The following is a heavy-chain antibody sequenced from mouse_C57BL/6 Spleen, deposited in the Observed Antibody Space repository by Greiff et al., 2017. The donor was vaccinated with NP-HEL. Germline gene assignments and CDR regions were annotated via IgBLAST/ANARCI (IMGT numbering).Heavy chain of an antibody. CDR3: ARERGYYGSGAMDY. CDR1: GYSITSGYY. Sequence: EVKVEESGPGLVKPSQSLSLTCSVTGYSITSGYYWNWIRQFPGNKLEWMGYISYDGSNNYNPSLKNRISITRDTSKNQFFLKLNSVTTEDTATYYCARERGYYGSGAMDYWGQGTSVTVSS. CDR2: ISYDGSN. J-gene: IGHJ4*01. V-gene: IGHV3-6*01. D-gene: IGHD1-1*01.